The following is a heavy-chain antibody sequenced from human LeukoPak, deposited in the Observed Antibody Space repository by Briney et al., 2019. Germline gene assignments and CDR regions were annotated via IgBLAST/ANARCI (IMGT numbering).Heavy chain of an antibody. CDR3: AKASTTVTMVDVFDY. CDR1: GFTFTNYA. V-gene: IGHV3-23*01. J-gene: IGHJ4*02. D-gene: IGHD4-17*01. CDR2: ISGSGGST. Sequence: PGGSLRLSCAASGFTFTNYAMSWVRQAPGKGLEWVSAISGSGGSTYYADSVKGRFTISRDNSKNTLYLQMNSLRAEDTAVYYCAKASTTVTMVDVFDYWGQGTLVTVSS.